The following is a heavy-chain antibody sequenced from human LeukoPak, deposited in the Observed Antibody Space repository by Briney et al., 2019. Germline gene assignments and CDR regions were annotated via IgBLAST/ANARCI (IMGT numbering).Heavy chain of an antibody. J-gene: IGHJ4*02. CDR1: GGSISSSSYY. V-gene: IGHV4-39*01. CDR2: IYYSGST. D-gene: IGHD5-24*01. CDR3: ARQYTTRKGRLQFAVAFDY. Sequence: SETLSLTCTVSGGSISSSSYYWGWIRRPPGKGLEWIGSIYYSGSTYYNPSLKSRVTISVDTSKNQFSLKLSSVTAADTAVYYCARQYTTRKGRLQFAVAFDYWGQGTLVTVSS.